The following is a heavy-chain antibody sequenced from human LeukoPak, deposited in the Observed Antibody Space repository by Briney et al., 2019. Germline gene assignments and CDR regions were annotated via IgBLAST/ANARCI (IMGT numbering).Heavy chain of an antibody. V-gene: IGHV4-59*01. CDR3: ARAEDTAIDY. CDR2: IYYSGST. Sequence: SETLSLTCTVSGGSISNYYWNWIRQPPGKGLEWIGYIYYSGSTNYNPSLKSRVTISVDTSKNQFSLKLSSVTAADTAVYYCARAEDTAIDYWGQGTLVTVSS. CDR1: GGSISNYY. J-gene: IGHJ4*02. D-gene: IGHD5-18*01.